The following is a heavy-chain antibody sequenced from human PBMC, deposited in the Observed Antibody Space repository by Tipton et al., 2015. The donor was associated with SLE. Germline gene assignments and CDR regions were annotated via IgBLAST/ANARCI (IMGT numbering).Heavy chain of an antibody. V-gene: IGHV1-46*01. CDR3: ARPTIAERPWNYSDY. CDR1: GYTFTTYY. CDR2: INPSDGST. Sequence: QLVQSGGEVKKPGASVKVSCKASGYTFTTYYIHWVRQAPGQGLEWMGMINPSDGSTRNSEKFQGRVTMTADTSTSTVYMQLSSLRSGDTAVYFCARPTIAERPWNYSDYWGQGTLVTVSS. J-gene: IGHJ4*02. D-gene: IGHD6-6*01.